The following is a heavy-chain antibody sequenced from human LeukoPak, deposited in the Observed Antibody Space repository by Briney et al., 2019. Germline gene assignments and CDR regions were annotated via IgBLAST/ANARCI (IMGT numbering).Heavy chain of an antibody. CDR2: ISSNGGST. Sequence: GGSLRLSCSASGFTFSSYAMHWVRQAPGKGLEYVSVISSNGGSTYYADSVKGRFTISRDNSKNTLYLQMSSLRAEDTAVYYCVKDLGYSGYAFDYWGQGTLVTVSS. J-gene: IGHJ4*02. D-gene: IGHD5-12*01. CDR1: GFTFSSYA. CDR3: VKDLGYSGYAFDY. V-gene: IGHV3-64D*06.